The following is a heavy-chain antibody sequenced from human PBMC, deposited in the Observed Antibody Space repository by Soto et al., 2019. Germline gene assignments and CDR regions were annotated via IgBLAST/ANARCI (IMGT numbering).Heavy chain of an antibody. D-gene: IGHD4-17*01. CDR2: IIPIFGTA. CDR3: ARVCSQNYGYYSSISGWFDP. V-gene: IGHV1-69*01. J-gene: IGHJ5*02. CDR1: GGTFSSYA. Sequence: QVQLVQSGAAVKKPGSSVKVSCKASGGTFSSYAISWVRQAPGQGLEWMGGIIPIFGTANYAQKFQGRVTITADESTSTAYMELSSLRSEDTAVYYCARVCSQNYGYYSSISGWFDPWGQGTLVTVSS.